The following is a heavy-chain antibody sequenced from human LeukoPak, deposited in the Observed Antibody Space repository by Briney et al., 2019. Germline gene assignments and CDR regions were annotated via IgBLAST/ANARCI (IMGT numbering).Heavy chain of an antibody. CDR3: ARDLGDSSGHDY. CDR2: IYYSGST. J-gene: IGHJ4*02. CDR1: GGSISSYY. V-gene: IGHV4-59*01. Sequence: PSETLSLTCTVSGGSISSYYWSWIRQPPGKGLEWIGYIYYSGSTNYNPSLKSRVTISVDTSKNQFSLKLSSVTAADTAVYYCARDLGDSSGHDYWGQGTLVTVSP. D-gene: IGHD3-22*01.